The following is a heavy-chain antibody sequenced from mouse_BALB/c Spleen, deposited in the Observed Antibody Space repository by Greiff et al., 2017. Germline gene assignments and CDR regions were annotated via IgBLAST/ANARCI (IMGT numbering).Heavy chain of an antibody. V-gene: IGHV3-2*02. CDR3: ARLGGSSMDY. CDR1: GYSITSDYA. CDR2: ISYSGST. J-gene: IGHJ4*01. D-gene: IGHD1-1*01. Sequence: DVKLQESGPGLVKPSQSLSLTCTVTGYSITSDYAWNWIRQFPGNKLEWMGYISYSGSTSYNPSLKSRISITRDTSKNQFFLQLNSVTTEDTATYYCARLGGSSMDYWGQGTSVTVSS.